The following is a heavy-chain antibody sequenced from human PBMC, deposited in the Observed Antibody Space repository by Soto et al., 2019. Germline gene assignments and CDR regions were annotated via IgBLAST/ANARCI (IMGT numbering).Heavy chain of an antibody. D-gene: IGHD3-3*01. J-gene: IGHJ4*02. CDR2: ISGSGGST. V-gene: IGHV3-23*01. CDR3: AKDRFWSGYYTGDFDY. Sequence: GSLRLSCAASGFTFSSYAMSWVRQAPGKGLEWVSAISGSGGSTYYADSVKGRFTISRDNSKNTLYLQMNSLGAEDTAVYYCAKDRFWSGYYTGDFDYWGQGTLVTVSS. CDR1: GFTFSSYA.